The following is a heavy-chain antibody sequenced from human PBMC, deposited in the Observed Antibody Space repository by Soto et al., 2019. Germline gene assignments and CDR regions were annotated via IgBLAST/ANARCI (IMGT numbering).Heavy chain of an antibody. J-gene: IGHJ5*01. CDR2: INHSGRV. CDR3: STRAYDTNGYYRFDP. Sequence: LSLTCAVYGGSFSGYYWSWIRQSPGRGLEWIGDINHSGRVNYSPSLKSRVAISLDTSKNQFSLTLSAVTAADTAMYYCSTRAYDTNGYYRFDPWGQGTLVTVSS. V-gene: IGHV4-34*01. CDR1: GGSFSGYY. D-gene: IGHD3-22*01.